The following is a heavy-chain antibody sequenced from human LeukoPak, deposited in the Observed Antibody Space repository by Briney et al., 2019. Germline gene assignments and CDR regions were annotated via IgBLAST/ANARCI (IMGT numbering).Heavy chain of an antibody. CDR2: INPSGGST. Sequence: ASVKVSCKASGYTFTSYYMHWVRQAPGQGLEWMGIINPSGGSTSYAQKFQGRVTMTRDTSTSTVYMELSSLRSEDTAVYYCTRLRYCSGGSCYYYFDYWGQGTLVTVSS. J-gene: IGHJ4*02. V-gene: IGHV1-46*03. D-gene: IGHD2-15*01. CDR1: GYTFTSYY. CDR3: TRLRYCSGGSCYYYFDY.